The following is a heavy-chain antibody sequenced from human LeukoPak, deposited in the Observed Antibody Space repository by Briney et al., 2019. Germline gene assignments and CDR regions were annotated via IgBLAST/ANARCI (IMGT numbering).Heavy chain of an antibody. CDR3: ARGMEAAAGTGVDY. CDR2: MNPNSGNT. D-gene: IGHD6-13*01. Sequence: GASVKVSCKASGYTFTSYDINWVRQATGQGLEWMGWMNPNSGNTGYAQKFQGRVTMTRNTSISTAYMELSSLRSEDTAVYYCARGMEAAAGTGVDYWGQGTLVTVSS. V-gene: IGHV1-8*01. J-gene: IGHJ4*02. CDR1: GYTFTSYD.